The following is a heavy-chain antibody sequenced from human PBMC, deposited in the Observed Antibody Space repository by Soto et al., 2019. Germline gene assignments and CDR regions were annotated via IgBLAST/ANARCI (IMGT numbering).Heavy chain of an antibody. Sequence: ETLSLTCAVSGGSISSGGYSWSWVRQAPGKGLEWVSAISGSGTTAYYADSVKGRFIFSRDNPKNTMYLQMNSLRAEDTAVYFCAKTTDGWFSAFEIWGQGTVVTVSS. V-gene: IGHV3-23*01. D-gene: IGHD6-19*01. J-gene: IGHJ3*02. CDR2: ISGSGTTA. CDR1: GGSISSGGYS. CDR3: AKTTDGWFSAFEI.